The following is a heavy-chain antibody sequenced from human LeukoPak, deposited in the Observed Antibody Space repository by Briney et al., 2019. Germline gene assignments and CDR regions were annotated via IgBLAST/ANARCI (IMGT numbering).Heavy chain of an antibody. D-gene: IGHD4-17*01. Sequence: SETLSLTCAVYGGSFSGYYWSWIRQPPGKGLEWIGEINHSGSTNYNPSLKSRVTISVDTSKNQFSLKLSSVTAADTAVYYCARGGTVTTVRAGYFDLWGRGALVTVSS. V-gene: IGHV4-34*01. J-gene: IGHJ2*01. CDR3: ARGGTVTTVRAGYFDL. CDR2: INHSGST. CDR1: GGSFSGYY.